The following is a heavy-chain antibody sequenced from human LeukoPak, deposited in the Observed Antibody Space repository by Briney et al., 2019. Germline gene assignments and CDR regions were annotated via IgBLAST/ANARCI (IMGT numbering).Heavy chain of an antibody. CDR1: GGSITSYY. D-gene: IGHD5-18*01. J-gene: IGHJ6*03. Sequence: PSETLSLTCSVSGGSITSYYWSWIRQPPGKGLEWIGYIYDSGSTNYKSPLKSRVTISVDTSKNQFSLKLSSVTAADTAVYYCARELYSYGFGYYYYYMDVWGKGTTVTVSS. V-gene: IGHV4-59*12. CDR3: ARELYSYGFGYYYYYMDV. CDR2: IYDSGST.